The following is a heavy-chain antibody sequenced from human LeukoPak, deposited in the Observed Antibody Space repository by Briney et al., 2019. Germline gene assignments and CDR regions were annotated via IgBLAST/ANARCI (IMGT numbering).Heavy chain of an antibody. CDR2: INPNSGGT. CDR3: ARTYYYCDAFDI. J-gene: IGHJ3*02. D-gene: IGHD3-22*01. CDR1: GYTFTGYY. Sequence: ASVKVSCKASGYTFTGYYMHWVRQAPGQGLEWMGWINPNSGGTNYAQKFQGSVTMTRDTSNSTAYLELSRLRYDDTAVYYCARTYYYCDAFDIWGQGTMVTVSS. V-gene: IGHV1-2*02.